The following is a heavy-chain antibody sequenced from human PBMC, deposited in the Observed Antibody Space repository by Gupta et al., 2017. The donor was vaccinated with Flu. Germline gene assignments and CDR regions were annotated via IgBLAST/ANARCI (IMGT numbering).Heavy chain of an antibody. Sequence: EVQLVESGGGLVQPGRSLRLSCTASGFPFSTYNMNWVRQAPGKGLEWVSFVTGSSSAMYYADSVKGRFTISRDNAQNSLYLQMKSLRDEDTAVYYYARRSEMATIIDYWGQGTLVTVYS. D-gene: IGHD5-12*01. CDR2: VTGSSSAM. CDR3: ARRSEMATIIDY. V-gene: IGHV3-48*02. CDR1: GFPFSTYN. J-gene: IGHJ4*02.